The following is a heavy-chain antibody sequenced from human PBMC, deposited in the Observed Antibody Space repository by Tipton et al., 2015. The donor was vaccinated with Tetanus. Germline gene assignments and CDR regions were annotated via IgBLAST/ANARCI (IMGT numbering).Heavy chain of an antibody. CDR3: ARTSGYMYSDC. V-gene: IGHV4-61*08. CDR2: ASYSGSS. CDR1: GGPVNSGGYY. D-gene: IGHD3-3*01. J-gene: IGHJ4*02. Sequence: LRLSCTVSGGPVNSGGYYWSWIRQPPGKGLEWIGYASYSGSSNYNPSLKSRVIISIDASKNQFSLKLSSVAAADTAVYYCARTSGYMYSDCWGQGTLVTVSS.